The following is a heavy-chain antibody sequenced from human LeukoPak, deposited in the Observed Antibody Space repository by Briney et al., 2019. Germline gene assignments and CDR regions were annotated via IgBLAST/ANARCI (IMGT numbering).Heavy chain of an antibody. CDR3: AKVLGYVDPFDS. CDR2: ISFSEGST. CDR1: GFTFSSSA. J-gene: IGHJ5*01. Sequence: GGSLRLSCAASGFTFSSSAMAWVRRAPGEGLQWVSSISFSEGSTHYADSVKGRFTISRDNSKNPLFLQMNFLRADDHAEYFCAKVLGYVDPFDSWGQGTLVTVSS. V-gene: IGHV3-23*01. D-gene: IGHD2-15*01.